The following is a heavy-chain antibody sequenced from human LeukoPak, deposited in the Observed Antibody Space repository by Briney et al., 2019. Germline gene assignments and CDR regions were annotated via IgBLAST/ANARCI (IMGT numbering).Heavy chain of an antibody. CDR1: GYTFTGYY. CDR3: ARSVPWYSSGWSFDY. J-gene: IGHJ4*02. D-gene: IGHD6-19*01. Sequence: ASVKVSCKASGYTFTGYYMHWVRQAPGQGLEWMGWINPNSGGTNYAQKFQGRVTMTRDTSISTAYMELSRLRSDDTAVYYCARSVPWYSSGWSFDYWGQGTLVTVSS. CDR2: INPNSGGT. V-gene: IGHV1-2*02.